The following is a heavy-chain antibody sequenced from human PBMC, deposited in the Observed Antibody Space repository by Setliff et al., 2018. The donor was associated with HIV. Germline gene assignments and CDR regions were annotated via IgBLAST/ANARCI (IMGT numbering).Heavy chain of an antibody. CDR3: ARQGGYSGYGFYYYYYYMDV. CDR1: GDSVSSRSYY. V-gene: IGHV4-61*02. D-gene: IGHD5-12*01. CDR2: IYTSGST. Sequence: SETLSLTCTVSGDSVSSRSYYWSWIRQPPGKGLEWIGRIYTSGSTNYNPSLKSRVTVSVDTSKNQFSLKLSSVTAADTAVYYCARQGGYSGYGFYYYYYYMDVWGKGTTVTVSS. J-gene: IGHJ6*03.